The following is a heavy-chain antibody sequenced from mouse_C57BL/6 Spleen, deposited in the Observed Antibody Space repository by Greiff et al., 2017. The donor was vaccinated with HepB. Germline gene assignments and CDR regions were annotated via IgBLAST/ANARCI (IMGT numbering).Heavy chain of an antibody. CDR1: GYTFTSYW. CDR2: IDPSDSYT. D-gene: IGHD1-1*01. J-gene: IGHJ2*01. V-gene: IGHV1-50*01. Sequence: VQLQQPGAELVKPGASVKLSCKASGYTFTSYWMQWVKQRPGQGLEWIGEIDPSDSYTNYNQKFKGKATLTVDTSSSTAYMQLSSLTSEDSAVYYCARGAYGSPDYWGQGTTLTVSS. CDR3: ARGAYGSPDY.